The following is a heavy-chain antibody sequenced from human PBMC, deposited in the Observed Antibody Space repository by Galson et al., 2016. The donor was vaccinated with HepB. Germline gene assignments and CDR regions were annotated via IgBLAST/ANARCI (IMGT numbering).Heavy chain of an antibody. V-gene: IGHV3-53*01. D-gene: IGHD2-21*01. CDR3: ARFQRGRFQYGMDV. Sequence: SLRLSCAASGFSVSSDYMNWVRQAPGKGLEWVSIIYSGGSTYYADSVQGRFTISRDQSKNTLFLRMNSLRADDTAVYYCARFQRGRFQYGMDVWGPGTTVTVSS. CDR1: GFSVSSDY. CDR2: IYSGGST. J-gene: IGHJ6*02.